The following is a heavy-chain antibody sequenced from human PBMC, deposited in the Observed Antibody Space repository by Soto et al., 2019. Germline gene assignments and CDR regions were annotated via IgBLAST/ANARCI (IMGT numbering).Heavy chain of an antibody. J-gene: IGHJ6*02. CDR3: ARQMAYVGYYLYGMDV. Sequence: QLQLQESGPGLVKPSETLSLTCTVSGGSISSSTYYWGWIRQPPGKGLEWIGSIHFSGSTYYNPSLNSRVSISVDTSKNQFSLKLSSVTAADTAVYYCARQMAYVGYYLYGMDVWGQGTTVTVSS. CDR1: GGSISSSTYY. V-gene: IGHV4-39*01. CDR2: IHFSGST. D-gene: IGHD2-8*01.